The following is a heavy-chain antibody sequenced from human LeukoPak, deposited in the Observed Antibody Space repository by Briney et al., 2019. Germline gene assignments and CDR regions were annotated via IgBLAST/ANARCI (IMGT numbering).Heavy chain of an antibody. CDR2: IYSGAST. Sequence: PSETLSLTCTVSGDSISSFYWSWIRQAAGKGLEWIGRIYSGASTNYNPSLKSRVIMSLDTSKNQFSLKLSSVTAADTAVYYCARGFPFDYWGQGPLVTVSS. D-gene: IGHD3-10*01. J-gene: IGHJ4*02. CDR1: GDSISSFY. V-gene: IGHV4-4*07. CDR3: ARGFPFDY.